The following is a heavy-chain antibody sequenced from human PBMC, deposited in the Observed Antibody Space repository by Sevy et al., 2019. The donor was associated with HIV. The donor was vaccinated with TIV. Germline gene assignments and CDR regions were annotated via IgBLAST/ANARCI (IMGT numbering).Heavy chain of an antibody. V-gene: IGHV1-24*01. D-gene: IGHD3-22*01. CDR2: FDPEDGET. CDR3: ATTKDYYDSSGYPFDY. Sequence: ASVKVSCKVSGYTLTELSMHWLRQAPGKGLEWVGSFDPEDGETVYEHNFQGRVSMTEDTSTDPAYMEVISLKFEDTAAYYCATTKDYYDSSGYPFDYWGQGTLVTVSS. CDR1: GYTLTELS. J-gene: IGHJ4*02.